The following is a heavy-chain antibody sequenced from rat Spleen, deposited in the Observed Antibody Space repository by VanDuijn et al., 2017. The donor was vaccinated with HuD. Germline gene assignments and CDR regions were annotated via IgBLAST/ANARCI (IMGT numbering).Heavy chain of an antibody. V-gene: IGHV5-27*01. CDR3: TRGNYGYTW. D-gene: IGHD1-9*01. CDR2: ISTGGDNT. Sequence: EVQLVESGGGLVQPGGSLRLSCAASGFTFTNYYMAWVRQAPTKGLEWVAYISTGGDNTYYRDSVKGRFTISRDNAKSTLYLQMNSLRSEDTATYYCTRGNYGYTWWGQGVMVTVSS. CDR1: GFTFTNYY. J-gene: IGHJ2*01.